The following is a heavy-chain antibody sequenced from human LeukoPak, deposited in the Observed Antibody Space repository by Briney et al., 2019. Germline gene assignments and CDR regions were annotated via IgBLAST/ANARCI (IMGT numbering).Heavy chain of an antibody. J-gene: IGHJ4*02. V-gene: IGHV3-11*05. Sequence: PGGSLRLSCAASGFTFSDYYMSWIRQAPGKGLEWVSYISSSTTHTNYADSVQGRFTISRDTAKNSLYLQMNSLRAEDTAVYYCARVAVAGNSGYYFDYWGQGTLVTVSS. CDR2: ISSSTTHT. CDR1: GFTFSDYY. CDR3: ARVAVAGNSGYYFDY. D-gene: IGHD6-19*01.